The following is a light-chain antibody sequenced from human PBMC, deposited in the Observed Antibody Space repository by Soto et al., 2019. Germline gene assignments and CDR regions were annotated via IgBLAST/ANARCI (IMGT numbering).Light chain of an antibody. CDR2: EVS. CDR1: SSDVGGHNY. CDR3: SSYAGRNNLV. Sequence: QSALTQPPSASGSPGQSVTISCTGTSSDVGGHNYVSWYQQHPGKAPKLMIYEVSKRPSGVPDRFSGSKSGNTASLTVSGLQAEDEADYYCSSYAGRNNLVFGGGTKLTVL. J-gene: IGLJ2*01. V-gene: IGLV2-8*01.